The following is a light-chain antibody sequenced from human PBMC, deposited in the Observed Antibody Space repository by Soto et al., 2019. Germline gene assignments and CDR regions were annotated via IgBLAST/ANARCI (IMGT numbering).Light chain of an antibody. J-gene: IGLJ1*01. CDR3: CSYAGGSNV. Sequence: QSALTQPASVSGSPGQSITISCTGTSSDVGSYRFVSWYQQHPGKAPTLMIYEGSERPSGVSDRFSGSKSGNTASLTISGLPAEDEADYFCCSYAGGSNVFGAGTKLTVL. CDR2: EGS. V-gene: IGLV2-23*03. CDR1: SSDVGSYRF.